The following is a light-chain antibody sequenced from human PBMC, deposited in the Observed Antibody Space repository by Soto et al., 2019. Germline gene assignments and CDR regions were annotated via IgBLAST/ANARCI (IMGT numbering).Light chain of an antibody. J-gene: IGKJ4*01. CDR3: QQYNSWPLT. CDR2: GTS. V-gene: IGKV3-15*01. Sequence: EIVLTQSPGTLSLSPGERATLSCRASQSVSSSYLAWYQQKPGQAPRLLIYGTSTRATGIPARFTGSGSATEFTLTIGSLQSEDFAVYYCQQYNSWPLTFGGGTKVDI. CDR1: QSVSSSY.